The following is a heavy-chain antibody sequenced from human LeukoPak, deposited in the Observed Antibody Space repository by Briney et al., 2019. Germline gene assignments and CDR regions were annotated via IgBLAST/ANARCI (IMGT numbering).Heavy chain of an antibody. V-gene: IGHV4-59*01. Sequence: SETLSLTCTVSGGSISSYYWSWIRQPPGKGPEWIGYIYYSGSTNYNPSLKSRVTISVDTSKNQFSLKLSSVTAADTAVYYCARVPVRGVIITYGMDVWGQGTTVTVSS. D-gene: IGHD3-10*02. CDR3: ARVPVRGVIITYGMDV. J-gene: IGHJ6*02. CDR2: IYYSGST. CDR1: GGSISSYY.